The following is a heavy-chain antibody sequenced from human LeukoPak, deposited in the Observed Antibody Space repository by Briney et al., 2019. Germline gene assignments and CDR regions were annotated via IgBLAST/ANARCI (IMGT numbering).Heavy chain of an antibody. D-gene: IGHD7-27*01. V-gene: IGHV3-30-3*01. CDR1: GFTFSSYA. CDR2: ISYDGSNK. Sequence: GGSLRLSCAASGFTFSSYAMHWVRQAPGKGLEWVAVISYDGSNKYYADSVKGRFTISRDNSKNTLHLQMNSLRAEDTAVYYCARDEDWGAPFDYWGQGTLVTVSS. J-gene: IGHJ4*02. CDR3: ARDEDWGAPFDY.